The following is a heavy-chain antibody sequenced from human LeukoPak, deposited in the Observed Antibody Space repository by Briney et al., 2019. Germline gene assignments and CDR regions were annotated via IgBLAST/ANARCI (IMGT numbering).Heavy chain of an antibody. J-gene: IGHJ4*02. V-gene: IGHV4-59*08. D-gene: IGHD1-26*01. CDR1: GGSISPYY. Sequence: SETLSLTCTASGGSISPYYWSWIRQPPGKGLEWIGYIYYSGSTNYNPSLKSRVIISVDTSKNQFSLKLNSVTAADTAMYYCARHGGGGESYPRVFDYWGRGNLVTVSS. CDR3: ARHGGGGESYPRVFDY. CDR2: IYYSGST.